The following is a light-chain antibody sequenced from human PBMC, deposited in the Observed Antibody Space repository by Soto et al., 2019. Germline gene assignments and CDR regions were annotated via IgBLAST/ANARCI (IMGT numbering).Light chain of an antibody. CDR3: QQYYSTPFT. J-gene: IGKJ3*01. CDR2: WAS. V-gene: IGKV4-1*01. CDR1: QSVLHSSNNKDY. Sequence: DIVMTQSPDSLAVSLGERATIYCKSSQSVLHSSNNKDYLAWYQQKPGQSPKPLIYWASTRESGVPDRFSGSGSATEFTLTISSLQAEDVAVYYCQQYYSTPFTFGPGTKVDIK.